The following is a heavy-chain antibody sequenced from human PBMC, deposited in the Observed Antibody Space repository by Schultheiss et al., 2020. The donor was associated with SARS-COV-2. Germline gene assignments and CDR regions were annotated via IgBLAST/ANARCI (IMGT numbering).Heavy chain of an antibody. Sequence: GESLKISCAASGFIFNSYWMNWVRQAPGKGLEWVGNINEDGAVTYHADSVRGRFIISRDNARNSLSLHMSSLRGEDTAVYYCGRAPSVTAIDFWGPGTLVTVSS. CDR3: GRAPSVTAIDF. CDR1: GFIFNSYW. V-gene: IGHV3-7*03. CDR2: INEDGAVT. D-gene: IGHD2-21*02. J-gene: IGHJ4*02.